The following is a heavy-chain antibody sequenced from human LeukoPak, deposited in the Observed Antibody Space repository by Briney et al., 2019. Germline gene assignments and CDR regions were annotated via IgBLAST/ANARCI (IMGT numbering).Heavy chain of an antibody. CDR1: GDSVSGNSAA. CDR2: TYYRSKWYN. D-gene: IGHD3-22*01. Sequence: SQTLSLTCAISGDSVSGNSAAWNWIRQSPSRGLEWLGRTYYRSKWYNDYAVSVKSRITINPDTSKNQFSPQLNSVTPEDTAVYYCARASADYYDSSGYYLFDYWGQGTLVTVSS. V-gene: IGHV6-1*01. J-gene: IGHJ4*02. CDR3: ARASADYYDSSGYYLFDY.